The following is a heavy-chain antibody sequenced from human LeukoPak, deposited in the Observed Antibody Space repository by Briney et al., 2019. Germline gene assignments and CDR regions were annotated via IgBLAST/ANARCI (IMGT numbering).Heavy chain of an antibody. Sequence: ASVKVSCKASGYTFTSYYMHWVRQAPGQGLEWMGIINPSGGSTSYAQKFQGRVTMTRDTSTSTVYMELSSLRSEDTAVYYCAREGSLLDYYDSSGDDAFDIWGQGTMVTVSS. J-gene: IGHJ3*02. CDR2: INPSGGST. D-gene: IGHD3-22*01. CDR3: AREGSLLDYYDSSGDDAFDI. V-gene: IGHV1-46*01. CDR1: GYTFTSYY.